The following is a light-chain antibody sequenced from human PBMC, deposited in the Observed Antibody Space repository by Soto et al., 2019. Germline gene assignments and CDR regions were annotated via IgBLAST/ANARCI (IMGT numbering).Light chain of an antibody. Sequence: DIQMTQSPSSLSASVGDRVTITCRASQSISSYLNWYQQKPGKAPKLLIYAAFSLQSGVPSRFSGSGSGTDFTFTISSLQPEDFATYYCQQSYSTPHTFGQGTKVDI. CDR3: QQSYSTPHT. CDR1: QSISSY. V-gene: IGKV1-39*01. CDR2: AAF. J-gene: IGKJ1*01.